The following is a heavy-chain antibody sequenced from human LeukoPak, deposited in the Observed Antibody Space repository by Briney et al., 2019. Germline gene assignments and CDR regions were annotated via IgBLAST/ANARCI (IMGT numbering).Heavy chain of an antibody. CDR2: ISGSGGST. Sequence: GGSLRLSCAASGFTFSSYAMSWVRQAPGKGLEWVSAISGSGGSTYYADSVKGRFAISRDNSKNTLYLQMNSLRAEDTAVYYCAKVSGVGNYYYYGMDVWGQGTTVTVSS. CDR1: GFTFSSYA. J-gene: IGHJ6*02. V-gene: IGHV3-23*01. CDR3: AKVSGVGNYYYYGMDV. D-gene: IGHD3-3*01.